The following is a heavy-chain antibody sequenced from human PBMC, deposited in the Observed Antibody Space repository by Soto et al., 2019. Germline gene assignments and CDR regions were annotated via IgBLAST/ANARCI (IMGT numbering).Heavy chain of an antibody. CDR2: INHSGTT. CDR3: ASPGKYNNSPIDY. D-gene: IGHD6-6*01. CDR1: GESFSVYY. Sequence: QVQLQQWGAGLLKPSETLSLTCAVYGESFSVYYWSWIRQPPGKGLEWIGEINHSGTTNYNPSLKSRVTISIDTSKKQFSLKLNSVTAADTAMSYCASPGKYNNSPIDYWGQGTLVTVSS. J-gene: IGHJ4*02. V-gene: IGHV4-34*01.